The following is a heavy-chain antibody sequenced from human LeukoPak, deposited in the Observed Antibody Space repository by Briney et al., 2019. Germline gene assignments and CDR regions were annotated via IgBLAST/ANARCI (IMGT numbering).Heavy chain of an antibody. J-gene: IGHJ4*02. CDR3: ASSGSSGRIYY. V-gene: IGHV4-59*12. Sequence: SETLSLTCTVSGGSISTYYWSWIRQPPGKGLGWIGYIYYSGSTNYNPSLKSRVTISVDTSKKQFSLKLSSVTAADTAVYYCASSGSSGRIYYWGQGTLVTVSS. CDR1: GGSISTYY. CDR2: IYYSGST. D-gene: IGHD3-10*01.